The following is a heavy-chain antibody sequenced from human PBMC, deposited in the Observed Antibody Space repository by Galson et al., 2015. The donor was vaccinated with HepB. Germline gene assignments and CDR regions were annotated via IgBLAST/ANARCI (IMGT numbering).Heavy chain of an antibody. CDR1: GFTFSDAW. D-gene: IGHD1-14*01. Sequence: SLRLSCAASGFTFSDAWMSWVRQAPGKGLEWVGRVKSRTFGGTADYGTPVKGRFTISRDDSKHTLSLLMNSLKTEHTAVYYCTTTVRPEDFVDYWGQGSLVTVSS. J-gene: IGHJ4*02. CDR2: VKSRTFGGTA. V-gene: IGHV3-15*01. CDR3: TTTVRPEDFVDY.